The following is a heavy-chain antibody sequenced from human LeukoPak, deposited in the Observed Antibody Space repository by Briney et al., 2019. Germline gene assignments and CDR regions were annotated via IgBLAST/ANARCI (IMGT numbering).Heavy chain of an antibody. V-gene: IGHV3-7*01. CDR2: IIKDGSDK. CDR3: TRELWPGDY. Sequence: GGSLRLSCEASGFTFSDYWMGWVRQAPGKGLGWVSNIIKDGSDKYYVDSVNGRFTISRDNAKNSVYLQMSSLRVEDTAVYYCTRELWPGDYWGQGILVTVSS. CDR1: GFTFSDYW. J-gene: IGHJ4*02. D-gene: IGHD3-16*01.